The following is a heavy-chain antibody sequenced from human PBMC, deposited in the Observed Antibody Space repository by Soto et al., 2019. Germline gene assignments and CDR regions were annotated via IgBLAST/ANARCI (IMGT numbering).Heavy chain of an antibody. CDR1: AYTSTLYG. J-gene: IGHJ4*02. CDR2: IRAHNGET. CDR3: ATALGTSGWFDY. D-gene: IGHD6-19*01. Sequence: QVHLVQSGAEVKRPGASVKVSCKASAYTSTLYGITWVRQAPGQGLEWMGWIRAHNGETKFARKFQDTVTMTTDPSSSTVFMDLTTLTSDDTAVYYCATALGTSGWFDYWGQGTLVTVPS. V-gene: IGHV1-18*01.